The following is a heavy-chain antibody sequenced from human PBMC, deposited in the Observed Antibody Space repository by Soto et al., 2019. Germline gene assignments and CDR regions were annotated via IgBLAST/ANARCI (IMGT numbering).Heavy chain of an antibody. J-gene: IGHJ4*02. CDR2: VSSSGSST. V-gene: IGHV3-23*01. CDR1: GFTFSNYD. D-gene: IGHD2-21*01. Sequence: EVQLLESGGGLVQPGVSLRLSCAASGFTFSNYDMSWVRQAPGKGLEWVSGVSSSGSSTYDADSVKARFTISRDNPKNMLYLQMSSLSAADTAVYYCARRDCGSGTNCEFGAPAFAYWGQGDLVTVTS. CDR3: ARRDCGSGTNCEFGAPAFAY.